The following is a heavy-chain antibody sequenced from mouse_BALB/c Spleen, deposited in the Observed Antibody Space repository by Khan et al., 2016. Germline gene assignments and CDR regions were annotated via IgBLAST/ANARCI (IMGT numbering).Heavy chain of an antibody. CDR3: ARFYYDYDGFAY. CDR2: ISYSGST. CDR1: GDSITSGY. V-gene: IGHV3-8*02. J-gene: IGHJ3*01. D-gene: IGHD2-4*01. Sequence: MQLEESGPSLVKPSQTLSLTCSVTGDSITSGYWNWIRKFPGNKLEYMGYISYSGSTYYNPSLKSRISITRDTSKNQYYLQLNSVTTEDTATYYCARFYYDYDGFAYWGQGTLVTVSA.